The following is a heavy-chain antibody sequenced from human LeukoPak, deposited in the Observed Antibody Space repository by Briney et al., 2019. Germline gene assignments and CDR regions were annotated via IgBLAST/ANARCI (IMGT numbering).Heavy chain of an antibody. V-gene: IGHV3-23*01. Sequence: GGSLRLSCAASGFTFSSNAMSWFRQAPGKGLEWVSAISGSGGSTYYADSVKGRFTISRDNSKNTLYLQMNSLRAEDTAVYYCAKDRKQWLPANFDYWGQGTLVTVSS. CDR2: ISGSGGST. CDR1: GFTFSSNA. J-gene: IGHJ4*02. D-gene: IGHD6-19*01. CDR3: AKDRKQWLPANFDY.